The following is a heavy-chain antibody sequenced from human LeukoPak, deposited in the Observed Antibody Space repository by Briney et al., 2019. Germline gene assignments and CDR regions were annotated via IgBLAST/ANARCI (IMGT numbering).Heavy chain of an antibody. CDR2: FDPEDGET. D-gene: IGHD3-22*01. CDR3: ATGRYYYDSSGYFGAFDI. CDR1: GYTLTELS. J-gene: IGHJ3*02. V-gene: IGHV1-24*01. Sequence: GASVKVSCKVSGYTLTELSMHWVRQAPGKGLEWMGGFDPEDGETIYAQKFQGRVTMTEDTSTDTAYMELSSLRSEDTAVYYCATGRYYYDSSGYFGAFDIRGQGTMVTVSS.